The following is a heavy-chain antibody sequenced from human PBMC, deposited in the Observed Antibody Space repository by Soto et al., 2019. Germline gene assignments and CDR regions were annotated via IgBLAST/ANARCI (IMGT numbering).Heavy chain of an antibody. CDR2: IYSSGST. V-gene: IGHV4-4*07. Sequence: SETLSLTCTVSGGSMSSYFWSWIRQPAGKGLEWIGRIYSSGSTDYNPSLKSRVTMSIDTSKNQFSLNLSSVTAADTAVYFCATVKAVDFYGMGVWGEGTTVTVYS. J-gene: IGHJ6*04. CDR3: ATVKAVDFYGMGV. CDR1: GGSMSSYF.